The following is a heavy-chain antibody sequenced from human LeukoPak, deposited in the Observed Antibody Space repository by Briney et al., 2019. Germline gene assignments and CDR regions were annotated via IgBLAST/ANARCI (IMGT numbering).Heavy chain of an antibody. CDR3: ARALEAGIFDI. Sequence: PGGSLRLSCAASGFIFSSYWMAWVRQAPGKGLEWVANIKEDETAKYYVDSVRGRFTNSRDNAKNSLYLQMNSPRAEDTAVYYCARALEAGIFDIWGQGTLVTVSS. V-gene: IGHV3-7*01. CDR1: GFIFSSYW. J-gene: IGHJ3*02. D-gene: IGHD6-13*01. CDR2: IKEDETAK.